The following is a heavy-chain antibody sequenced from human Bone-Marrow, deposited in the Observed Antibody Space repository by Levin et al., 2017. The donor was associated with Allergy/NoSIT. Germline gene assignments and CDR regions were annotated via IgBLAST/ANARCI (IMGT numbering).Heavy chain of an antibody. Sequence: GGSLRLSCVASGFTFSSYGMHWVRQVPGNGLEWVAVIWFDGSQKYHADSVKGRFSISRDNSKSTLYLQMNTLRAEDTAVYYCARVSWASGSWHNDLWGQGTLVTVSS. J-gene: IGHJ5*02. D-gene: IGHD3-10*01. V-gene: IGHV3-33*01. CDR2: IWFDGSQK. CDR3: ARVSWASGSWHNDL. CDR1: GFTFSSYG.